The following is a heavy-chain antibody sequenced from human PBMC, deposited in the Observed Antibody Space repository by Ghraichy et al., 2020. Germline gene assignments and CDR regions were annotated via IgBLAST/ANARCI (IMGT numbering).Heavy chain of an antibody. D-gene: IGHD3-22*01. J-gene: IGHJ3*02. CDR2: ISGSGGST. V-gene: IGHV3-23*01. CDR1: GFTFSSYA. Sequence: LSLTCSASGFTFSSYAMSWVRQAPGKGLEWVSAISGSGGSTYYADSVKGRFTISRDNSKNTLYLQMNSLRAEDTAVYYCAKDMYYDSSGKVAFDIWGQGTMVTVSS. CDR3: AKDMYYDSSGKVAFDI.